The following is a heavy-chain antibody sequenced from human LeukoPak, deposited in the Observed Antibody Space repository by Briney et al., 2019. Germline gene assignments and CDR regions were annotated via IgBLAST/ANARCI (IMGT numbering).Heavy chain of an antibody. J-gene: IGHJ5*02. CDR1: GVSFSGYY. Sequence: SETLSLTCAVYGVSFSGYYWSWIRQPPGKGLEWIGEINHSGSTNYNPSLKSRVTISVDTSKNQFSLKLSSVTAADTAVYYCARRPPSWFGRNNWFDPWGQGTLVTVSS. D-gene: IGHD3-10*01. V-gene: IGHV4-34*01. CDR3: ARRPPSWFGRNNWFDP. CDR2: INHSGST.